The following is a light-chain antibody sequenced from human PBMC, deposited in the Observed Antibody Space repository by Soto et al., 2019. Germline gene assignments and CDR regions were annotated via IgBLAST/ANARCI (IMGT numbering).Light chain of an antibody. V-gene: IGKV2-28*01. CDR1: QSLLHSNGYNY. Sequence: DIVMTQSPLSLPVTPGEPASISCRSSQSLLHSNGYNYLDWYLQKPGQSPQLLIYLGSNRASGVPDRFSGSGSGTDFTLKISRVEAEDVGVYYCQQYYSRPWTFGQGTKVEVK. CDR3: QQYYSRPWT. CDR2: LGS. J-gene: IGKJ1*01.